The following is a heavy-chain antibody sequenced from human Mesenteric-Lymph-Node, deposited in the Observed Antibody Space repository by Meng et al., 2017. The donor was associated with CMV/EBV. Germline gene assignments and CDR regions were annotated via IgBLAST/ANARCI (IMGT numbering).Heavy chain of an antibody. J-gene: IGHJ6*02. Sequence: ASVKVFCKASGYTFTGYYMHWVRQAPGQGLEWMGWINPNSGGTNYAQKLQGRVTMTTDTSTSTAYMELRSLRSDDAALYYCARVTAMEDYYYYHDMDVWGQGTTVTVSS. CDR2: INPNSGGT. D-gene: IGHD5-18*01. CDR3: ARVTAMEDYYYYHDMDV. V-gene: IGHV1-2*02. CDR1: GYTFTGYY.